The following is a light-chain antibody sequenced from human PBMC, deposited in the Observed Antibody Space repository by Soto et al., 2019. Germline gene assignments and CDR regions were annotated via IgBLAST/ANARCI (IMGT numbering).Light chain of an antibody. V-gene: IGKV3-20*01. J-gene: IGKJ1*01. CDR2: GAS. Sequence: EIVLTQSPGTLSLSPGERATLSCRASQSVSYNYLAWYQQRPGQAPRLLVSGASHRPAGIPDRFTGSGSGTDFTLIISRLEPEDCGVYYCQQYGSSPQTFGQGTTVEI. CDR1: QSVSYNY. CDR3: QQYGSSPQT.